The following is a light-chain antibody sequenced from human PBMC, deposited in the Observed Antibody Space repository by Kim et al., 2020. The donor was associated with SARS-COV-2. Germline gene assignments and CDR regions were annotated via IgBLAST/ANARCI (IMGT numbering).Light chain of an antibody. CDR2: QDS. J-gene: IGLJ3*02. CDR1: KLGDKY. V-gene: IGLV3-1*01. Sequence: SYELTQPPSVSVTPGQTASITCSGEKLGDKYAWWYQQKPGQSPVLVIYQDSKRPSGIPERFSGSNSGNTATLTISGTQAMDEADYYCQAWDSSSSWVFGG. CDR3: QAWDSSSSWV.